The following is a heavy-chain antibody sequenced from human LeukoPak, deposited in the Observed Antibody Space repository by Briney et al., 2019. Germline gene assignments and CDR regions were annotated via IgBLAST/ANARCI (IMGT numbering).Heavy chain of an antibody. CDR3: AKDPRPYGSGSYYPPGW. V-gene: IGHV3-30*18. J-gene: IGHJ4*02. CDR2: ISYDGSNK. CDR1: GFTFSSYG. Sequence: GGFLRLSCAASGFTFSSYGMHWVRQAPGKGLEWVAVISYDGSNKYYADSVKGRFTISRDNSKNTLYLQMNSLRAEDTAVYYCAKDPRPYGSGSYYPPGWWGQGTLVTVSS. D-gene: IGHD3-10*01.